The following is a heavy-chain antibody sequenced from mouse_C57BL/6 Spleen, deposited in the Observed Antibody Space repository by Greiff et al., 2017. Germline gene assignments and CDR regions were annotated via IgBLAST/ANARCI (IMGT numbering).Heavy chain of an antibody. D-gene: IGHD2-4*01. CDR3: ARGIYYDYDAGAY. Sequence: VQLQQPGTELVKPGASVQLSCKASGYTFTSYWMHWVKQRPGQGLEWIGNINPSNGGTNYNEKFKSKATLTVDKSSSTAYMQLSSLTSEDSAVYYCARGIYYDYDAGAYWGQGTLVTVSA. V-gene: IGHV1-53*01. CDR1: GYTFTSYW. CDR2: INPSNGGT. J-gene: IGHJ3*01.